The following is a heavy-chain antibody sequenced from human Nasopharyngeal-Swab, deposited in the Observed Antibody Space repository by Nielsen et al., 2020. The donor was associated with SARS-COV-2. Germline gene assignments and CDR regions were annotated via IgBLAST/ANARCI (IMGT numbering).Heavy chain of an antibody. J-gene: IGHJ3*02. V-gene: IGHV3-30*18. CDR3: AKANVLFWFGQFKNDGFDI. Sequence: GESLKISCTASGFSFNNYVMHWVRQAPGKGLEWGAVISYEGSKKYYAESVEGRFTISRDYSKGTLYLQMNSLRPEDTAMYYCAKANVLFWFGQFKNDGFDIWGQGTMVAVSS. CDR1: GFSFNNYV. CDR2: ISYEGSKK. D-gene: IGHD3-10*01.